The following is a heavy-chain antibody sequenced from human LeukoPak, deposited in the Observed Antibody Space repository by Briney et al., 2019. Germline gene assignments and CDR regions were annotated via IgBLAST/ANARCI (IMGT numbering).Heavy chain of an antibody. D-gene: IGHD6-13*01. J-gene: IGHJ6*03. CDR3: ARMYSSSWPYYYYYMDV. CDR1: GGSISSYY. CDR2: IYTSGST. Sequence: SETLSLTCTVSGGSISSYYWSWIRQPAGKGLEWIGRIYTSGSTNYNPSLKSRVTMSVDTSKNQFSLKLSSVTAADTAVYYCARMYSSSWPYYYYYMDVWGKGTTVTVSS. V-gene: IGHV4-4*07.